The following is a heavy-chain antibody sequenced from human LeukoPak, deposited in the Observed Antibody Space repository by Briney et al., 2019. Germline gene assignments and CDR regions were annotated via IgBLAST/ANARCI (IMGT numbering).Heavy chain of an antibody. J-gene: IGHJ6*02. D-gene: IGHD3-3*01. CDR1: GFTVSSNY. CDR3: ARGDYDFWSGPATYYYGMDV. Sequence: GGSLRLSCAASGFTVSSNYMSWVRQAPGKGLEWVSVIYSGGSTYYADSVKGRFTISRDNSKNTLYLQMNSLRAEDTAVYYCARGDYDFWSGPATYYYGMDVWGQGTTVTVSS. CDR2: IYSGGST. V-gene: IGHV3-66*01.